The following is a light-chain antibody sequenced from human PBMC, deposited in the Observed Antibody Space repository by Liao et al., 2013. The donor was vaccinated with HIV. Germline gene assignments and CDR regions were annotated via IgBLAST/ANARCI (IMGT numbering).Light chain of an antibody. CDR1: ALPKQY. Sequence: SYELTQPPSVSVSPGQTARITCSGDALPKQYAYWYQQKPGQAPVLLIYKDSERPSGIPERFSGSSSGTTVTLTISGVQAEDEADYYCQSADSSDTHVIFGGGTKLTVL. V-gene: IGLV3-25*03. CDR3: QSADSSDTHVI. CDR2: KDS. J-gene: IGLJ2*01.